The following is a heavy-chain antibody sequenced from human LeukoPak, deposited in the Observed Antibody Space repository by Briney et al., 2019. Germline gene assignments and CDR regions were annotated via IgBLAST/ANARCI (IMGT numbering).Heavy chain of an antibody. CDR1: GGSFSGCY. D-gene: IGHD3-3*01. CDR2: INHSGST. V-gene: IGHV4-34*01. J-gene: IGHJ6*03. CDR3: ARGPITISVSMDV. Sequence: SETLSLTCAVYGGSFSGCYWSWIRQPPGKGLEWIGEINHSGSTNYNPSLKSRVTISVDTSKNQFSLKLSSVTAADTAVYYCARGPITISVSMDVWGKGTTVTVSS.